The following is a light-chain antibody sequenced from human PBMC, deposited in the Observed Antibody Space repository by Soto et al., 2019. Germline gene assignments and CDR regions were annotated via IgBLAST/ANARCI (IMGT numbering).Light chain of an antibody. Sequence: DIQMTHSPSKMAESVGGTVTVTFLASQSVSGWLAWYQQKPGEAPKLLIYDASALPRGVPSRFSGSGSGTEFTLTISSLQPEDFATYYCQKLNSYPRVTVGHGTRRELK. J-gene: IGKJ5*01. V-gene: IGKV1-5*01. CDR3: QKLNSYPRVT. CDR1: QSVSGW. CDR2: DAS.